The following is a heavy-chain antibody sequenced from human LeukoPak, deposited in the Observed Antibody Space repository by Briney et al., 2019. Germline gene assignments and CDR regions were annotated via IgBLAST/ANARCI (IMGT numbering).Heavy chain of an antibody. V-gene: IGHV1-2*02. CDR3: ARDDEHPYDTKVLDAYDV. Sequence: GASVKVSCKPSGYTFTGYHINWVRQAPGQGLEWVGWIRPNDGATKYAQNLQGRVTMSRDTSISTTYMELSSLTSDDTAIYYCARDDEHPYDTKVLDAYDVWGQGTMVTVSS. CDR1: GYTFTGYH. D-gene: IGHD3-22*01. CDR2: IRPNDGAT. J-gene: IGHJ3*01.